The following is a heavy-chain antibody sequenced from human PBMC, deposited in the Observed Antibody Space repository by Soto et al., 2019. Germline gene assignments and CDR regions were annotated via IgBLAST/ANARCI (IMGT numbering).Heavy chain of an antibody. Sequence: PSETLSLTCTVSSGSISSYYWSWIRQPPGKGLEWIGYIYYSGSTNYNPSLKSRVTISVDTSKNQFSLKLSSVTAADTAVYYCARGVDTVNYYYYGMDVWGQGTTVTVSS. CDR2: IYYSGST. D-gene: IGHD5-18*01. CDR1: SGSISSYY. CDR3: ARGVDTVNYYYYGMDV. J-gene: IGHJ6*02. V-gene: IGHV4-59*01.